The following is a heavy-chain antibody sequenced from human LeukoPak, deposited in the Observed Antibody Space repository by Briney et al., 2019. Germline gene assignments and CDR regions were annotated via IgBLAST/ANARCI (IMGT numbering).Heavy chain of an antibody. V-gene: IGHV3-66*02. J-gene: IGHJ4*02. CDR2: IYSGGST. CDR3: ARDSVGGFIDY. D-gene: IGHD3-16*01. Sequence: GGSLGLSCAASGFTVSSNYMSWVRQAPGKGPEWVSVIYSGGSTYYADSVKGRFTISRDNSKNTLYLQMNSLRAEDTAVYYCARDSVGGFIDYWGQGTLVTVSS. CDR1: GFTVSSNY.